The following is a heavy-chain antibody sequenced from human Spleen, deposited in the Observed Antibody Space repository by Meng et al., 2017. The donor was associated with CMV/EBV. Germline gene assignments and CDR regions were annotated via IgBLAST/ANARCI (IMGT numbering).Heavy chain of an antibody. J-gene: IGHJ4*02. V-gene: IGHV3-48*04. Sequence: GESLKISCAASGVSFSNYWMIWVRQAPGKGLEWVSYIGSSGSIVHYADSVKGRFTISRDNAKNSLHLQMNSLRAEDTAVYYCARDGWLQSERFDYWGQGTLVTAPQ. CDR1: GVSFSNYW. D-gene: IGHD5-24*01. CDR3: ARDGWLQSERFDY. CDR2: IGSSGSIV.